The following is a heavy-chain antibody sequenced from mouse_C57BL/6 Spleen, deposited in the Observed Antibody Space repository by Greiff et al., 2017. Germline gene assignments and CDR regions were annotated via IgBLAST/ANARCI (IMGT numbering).Heavy chain of an antibody. CDR2: ISYDGSN. V-gene: IGHV3-6*01. J-gene: IGHJ4*01. Sequence: EVQLVESGPGLVKPSQSLSLTCSVTGYSITSGYYWNWIRQFPGNKLEWMGYISYDGSNNYNPSLKNRISITRDTSKNQFFLKLNSVTTEDTATYYCARWTGDYAMDYWGQGTSVTVSS. CDR1: GYSITSGYY. CDR3: ARWTGDYAMDY.